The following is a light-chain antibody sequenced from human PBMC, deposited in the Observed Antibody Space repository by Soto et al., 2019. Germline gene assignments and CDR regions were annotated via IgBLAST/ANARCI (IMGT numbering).Light chain of an antibody. V-gene: IGKV3-20*01. CDR3: QQLGSSLWT. J-gene: IGKJ1*01. CDR1: QSVSSSY. CDR2: GAS. Sequence: EIVMTQSPATLSVSPGERATLSCRASQSVSSSYLAWYQQKPGQAPRLLIYGASNRATGIPDRFSGSGSGTDFTLTITRLEPEDFAVYYCQQLGSSLWTFGQGTKVDIK.